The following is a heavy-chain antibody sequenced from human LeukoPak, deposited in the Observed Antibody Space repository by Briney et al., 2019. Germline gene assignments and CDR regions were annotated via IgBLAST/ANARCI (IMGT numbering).Heavy chain of an antibody. Sequence: GASVKVSCKASGYTFTSYYMHWVRQAPGRGLEWMGIINPSGGSTSYAQKFQGRVTMTRDTSTSTVYMELSSLRSEDTAVYYCARVSGGDCYSYWGQGTLVTVSS. CDR3: ARVSGGDCYSY. CDR2: INPSGGST. J-gene: IGHJ4*02. CDR1: GYTFTSYY. D-gene: IGHD2-21*02. V-gene: IGHV1-46*01.